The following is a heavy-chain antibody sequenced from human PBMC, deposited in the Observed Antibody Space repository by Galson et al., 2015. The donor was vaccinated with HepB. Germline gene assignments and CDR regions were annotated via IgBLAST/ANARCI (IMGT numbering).Heavy chain of an antibody. V-gene: IGHV3-23*01. D-gene: IGHD1-26*01. Sequence: SLRLSCAASGFSFGGYAMNWVRQAPGKGLDWVSSISGSGATIHYADSVRGRFIISRDNSENTLYLQMNSLRVEDTAVYYCAKWRRGYTGSASDYWGQGTLVAVSS. CDR3: AKWRRGYTGSASDY. J-gene: IGHJ4*02. CDR1: GFSFGGYA. CDR2: ISGSGATI.